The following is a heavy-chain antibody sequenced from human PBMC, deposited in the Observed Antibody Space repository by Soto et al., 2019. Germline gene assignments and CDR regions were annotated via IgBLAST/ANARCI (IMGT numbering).Heavy chain of an antibody. CDR2: IYGSGRGI. Sequence: XECLRLSCTASGLPHSNFAMMRVRQAPGKGLECVSGIYGSGRGIEYADSVKGRFTISRDNSKNTVYLQMTDLRADDTAVYYCAKDAVYNDGLWLMDHWGQGTQVTVSS. D-gene: IGHD2-21*01. J-gene: IGHJ4*02. V-gene: IGHV3-23*05. CDR1: GLPHSNFA. CDR3: AKDAVYNDGLWLMDH.